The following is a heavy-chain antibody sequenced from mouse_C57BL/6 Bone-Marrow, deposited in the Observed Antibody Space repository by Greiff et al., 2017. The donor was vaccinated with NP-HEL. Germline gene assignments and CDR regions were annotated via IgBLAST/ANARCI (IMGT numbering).Heavy chain of an antibody. Sequence: DVMLVESGGDLVKPGGSLKLSCAASGFTFSSYGMSWVRQTPDKRLEWVATISSGGSYTYYPDSVKGRFTISRDNAKNTLYLQMSSLKSEDTAMYYCARHHSYYFDYWGQGTTLTVSS. V-gene: IGHV5-6*02. CDR3: ARHHSYYFDY. CDR2: ISSGGSYT. J-gene: IGHJ2*01. CDR1: GFTFSSYG. D-gene: IGHD2-12*01.